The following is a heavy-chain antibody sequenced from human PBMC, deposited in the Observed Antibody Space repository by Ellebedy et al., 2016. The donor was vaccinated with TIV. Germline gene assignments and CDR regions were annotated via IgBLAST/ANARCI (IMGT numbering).Heavy chain of an antibody. CDR2: INTDSGKP. CDR3: TRGVGGSGWSSDTPTNWFDP. Sequence: AASVTVSCKATGYTFTHYTLNWVRQAPGQGLAWMGWINTDSGKPTYAQGFTGRFVFSSDTSVTTTYLQISSLKEEDTAVYYCTRGVGGSGWSSDTPTNWFDPWGQGTLVIVS. V-gene: IGHV7-4-1*02. CDR1: GYTFTHYT. D-gene: IGHD6-19*01. J-gene: IGHJ5*02.